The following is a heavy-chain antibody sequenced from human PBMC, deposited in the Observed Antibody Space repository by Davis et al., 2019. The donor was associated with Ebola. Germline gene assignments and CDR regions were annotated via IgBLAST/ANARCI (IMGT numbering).Heavy chain of an antibody. CDR2: ISSSSSYI. J-gene: IGHJ6*02. CDR3: AKERSRSGFYYYYGMDV. CDR1: GFTFSSYS. D-gene: IGHD3-3*01. V-gene: IGHV3-21*01. Sequence: PGGSLRLSCAASGFTFSSYSMNWVRQAPGKGLEWVSSISSSSSYIYYADSVKGRFTISRDNSKNTLYLQMNSLRAEDTAVYYCAKERSRSGFYYYYGMDVWGQGTTVTVSS.